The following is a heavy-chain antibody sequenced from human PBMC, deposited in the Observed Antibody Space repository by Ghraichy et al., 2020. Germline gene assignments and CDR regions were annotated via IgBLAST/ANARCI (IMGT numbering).Heavy chain of an antibody. CDR2: ISAYNGNT. J-gene: IGHJ3*02. V-gene: IGHV1-18*04. CDR3: ARGGRGDDYGDYGGDAFDI. D-gene: IGHD4-17*01. CDR1: GYTFTSYG. Sequence: ASVKVSCKASGYTFTSYGISWVRQAPGQGLEWMGWISAYNGNTNYAQKLQGRVTMTTDTSTSTAYMELRSLRSDDTAVYYCARGGRGDDYGDYGGDAFDIWGQGTMVTVSS.